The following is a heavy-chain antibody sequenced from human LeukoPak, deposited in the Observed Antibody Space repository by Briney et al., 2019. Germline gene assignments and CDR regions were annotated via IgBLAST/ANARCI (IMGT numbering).Heavy chain of an antibody. D-gene: IGHD5-12*01. J-gene: IGHJ6*03. CDR3: ARGQVVATIWYYYYYMDV. CDR2: IYTGGST. V-gene: IGHV4-4*07. CDR1: GGSISSYY. Sequence: SETLSLTCTVSGGSISSYYWRWVRQPAGKGLEWIGRIYTGGSTNYNPSLKSRVSMSVDTSKNQFSLNLRSVNAADTAVYYCARGQVVATIWYYYYYMDVWGKGTTVTVSS.